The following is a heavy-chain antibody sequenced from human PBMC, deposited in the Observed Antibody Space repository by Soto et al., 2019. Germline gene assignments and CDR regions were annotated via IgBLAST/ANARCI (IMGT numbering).Heavy chain of an antibody. J-gene: IGHJ5*02. Sequence: QVQLQESGPGLVKPSETLSLTCTVSGGSISSYYWSWIRQPPGKGLEWIGYIYYSGSTNYNPSLKSRGPTSVDTATNQVPPKLSSVPAADTAVYYCARTLFGWGLWFDPWGQGTLVTVSS. D-gene: IGHD3-10*02. CDR1: GGSISSYY. CDR3: ARTLFGWGLWFDP. V-gene: IGHV4-59*01. CDR2: IYYSGST.